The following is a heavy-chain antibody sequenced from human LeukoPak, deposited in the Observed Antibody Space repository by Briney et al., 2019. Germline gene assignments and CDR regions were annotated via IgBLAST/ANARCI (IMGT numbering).Heavy chain of an antibody. D-gene: IGHD3-22*01. CDR2: ISGSGGST. CDR3: AKSSYYDSSGYYREYYFDY. CDR1: RFTFSSYA. V-gene: IGHV3-23*01. Sequence: XGSLRLSCAASRFTFSSYAMSWVRQAPGKGLEWVSAISGSGGSTHYADSVKGRFTISRDNSKNTLYLQMNSLRAEDTAVYYCAKSSYYDSSGYYREYYFDYWGQGTLVTVSS. J-gene: IGHJ4*02.